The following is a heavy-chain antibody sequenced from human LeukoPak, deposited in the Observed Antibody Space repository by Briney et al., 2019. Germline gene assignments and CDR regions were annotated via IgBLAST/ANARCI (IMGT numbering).Heavy chain of an antibody. V-gene: IGHV1-46*01. J-gene: IGHJ6*02. CDR2: INPSGGGT. Sequence: GASVKVSCKASGYTFTSYHMHWVRQAPGQGLEWMGIINPSGGGTGYAQKFQGRIAMTRDTSTNTVYMDLSSLRSEDTAVYYSARDQTDCSSNSCHNFHYGMDVWGQGTTVTVSS. D-gene: IGHD2-2*01. CDR1: GYTFTSYH. CDR3: ARDQTDCSSNSCHNFHYGMDV.